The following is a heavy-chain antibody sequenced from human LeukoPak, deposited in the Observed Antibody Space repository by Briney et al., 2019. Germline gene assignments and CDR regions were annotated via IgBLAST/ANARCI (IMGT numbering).Heavy chain of an antibody. Sequence: ASVKVSCKASRYTFTSYYMHWVRQAPGQGLEWMGIINPSGGSTSYAQKFQGRVTMTRDMSTSTVYMELSSLRSEDTAVYYCAEYPRSELAAPVYWGQGTLVTVSS. J-gene: IGHJ4*02. CDR1: RYTFTSYY. D-gene: IGHD6-25*01. CDR3: AEYPRSELAAPVY. CDR2: INPSGGST. V-gene: IGHV1-46*01.